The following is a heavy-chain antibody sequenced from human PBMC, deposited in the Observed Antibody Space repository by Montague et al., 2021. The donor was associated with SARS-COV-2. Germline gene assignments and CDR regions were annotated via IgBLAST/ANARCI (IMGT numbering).Heavy chain of an antibody. Sequence: SETLSLTCSVSGEPISGFFWNWIRQPAGKGLEWIGRIYASGGTDXNPSLESRVTMSVDTSKNQFSLKLSSVTAADTAVYYCARDIAVAGLFDYWGQGTLVTVSS. D-gene: IGHD6-19*01. V-gene: IGHV4-4*07. CDR2: IYASGGT. CDR3: ARDIAVAGLFDY. J-gene: IGHJ4*02. CDR1: GEPISGFF.